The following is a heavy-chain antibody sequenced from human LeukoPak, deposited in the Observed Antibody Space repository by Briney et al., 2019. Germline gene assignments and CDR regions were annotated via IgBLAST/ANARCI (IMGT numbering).Heavy chain of an antibody. CDR3: AGEGYSGNYAAAFDI. D-gene: IGHD1-26*01. CDR1: GYTFTSYG. V-gene: IGHV1-18*01. CDR2: ISAYNGNT. Sequence: GASVKVSCKASGYTFTSYGISWVRQAPGQGLEWMGWISAYNGNTNYAQKLQGRVTMTTDTSTSTAYMELRSLRSDDTAVYYCAGEGYSGNYAAAFDIWGQGTMVTVSS. J-gene: IGHJ3*02.